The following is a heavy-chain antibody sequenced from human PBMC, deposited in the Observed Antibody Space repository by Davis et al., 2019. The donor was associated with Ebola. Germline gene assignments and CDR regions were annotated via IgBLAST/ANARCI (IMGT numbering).Heavy chain of an antibody. CDR3: ARDLGSSSWYNGMDV. J-gene: IGHJ6*02. Sequence: GGSLRLSCAASGFTFSSYSMNWVRQAPGKGLEWVSYISSSSSTIYYADSVNGRFTISRDNAKNSLYLQMNSLRAEETAVYYCARDLGSSSWYNGMDVWGQGTTVTVSS. CDR1: GFTFSSYS. CDR2: ISSSSSTI. V-gene: IGHV3-48*01. D-gene: IGHD6-13*01.